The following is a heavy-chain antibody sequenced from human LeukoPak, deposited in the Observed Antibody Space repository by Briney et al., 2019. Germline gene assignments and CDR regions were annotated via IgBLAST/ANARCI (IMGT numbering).Heavy chain of an antibody. J-gene: IGHJ4*02. Sequence: GGSLRLSCAASGFTFSSYSMNWVRQAPGKGLEWVSSISSSSSYIYYADSVKGRFTISRDNAKNSLYLQMNSLRAEDTAVYYCARQGKWLVRAPDYWGQGTLVTVSS. V-gene: IGHV3-21*01. CDR2: ISSSSSYI. CDR1: GFTFSSYS. D-gene: IGHD6-19*01. CDR3: ARQGKWLVRAPDY.